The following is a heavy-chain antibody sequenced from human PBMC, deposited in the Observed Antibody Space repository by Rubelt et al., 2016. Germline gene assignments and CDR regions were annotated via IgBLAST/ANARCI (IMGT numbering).Heavy chain of an antibody. CDR2: IKRDGSEQ. J-gene: IGHJ6*02. CDR3: ARVGLGLYGMDV. V-gene: IGHV3-7*01. Sequence: EVELVDSGGGLVQPGGSVRLSCAASGFTFSDYAMSWVRQAPGKGLEWVANIKRDGSEQYYVDSVKGRFTISRDNAKNSLYLQMSSLRAEDTAVYYCARVGLGLYGMDVWGQGTTVTVSS. D-gene: IGHD3-16*01. CDR1: GFTFSDYA.